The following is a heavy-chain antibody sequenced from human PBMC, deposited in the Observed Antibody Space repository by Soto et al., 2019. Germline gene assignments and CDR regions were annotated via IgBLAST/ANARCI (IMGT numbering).Heavy chain of an antibody. V-gene: IGHV3-30*18. Sequence: PGGSLRLSCAASGFTFSSYGMHWIRQAPGKGLEWVAVISYDGSNKYYADSVKGRFTISRDNSKNTLYLQMNSLRAEDTAVYYCAKESSAGFWSGTYYYYGMDVWGQGTTVTVSS. J-gene: IGHJ6*02. CDR2: ISYDGSNK. CDR3: AKESSAGFWSGTYYYYGMDV. D-gene: IGHD3-3*01. CDR1: GFTFSSYG.